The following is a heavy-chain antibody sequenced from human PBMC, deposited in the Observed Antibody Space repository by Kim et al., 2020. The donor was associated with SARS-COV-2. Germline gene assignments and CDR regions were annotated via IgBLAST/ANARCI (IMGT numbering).Heavy chain of an antibody. D-gene: IGHD3-10*01. CDR2: ISRSSSTI. CDR3: ARGFSDLGYNYNYMDV. CDR1: EFSFSSYS. J-gene: IGHJ6*02. V-gene: IGHV3-48*02. Sequence: GGSLRLSCAASEFSFSSYSMNWVRQAPGKGLEWVSYISRSSSTINYADSVKGRFTISRDDAKKSLYLQMNSLRDEDTAVYYCARGFSDLGYNYNYMDVWGQGTTVTVSS.